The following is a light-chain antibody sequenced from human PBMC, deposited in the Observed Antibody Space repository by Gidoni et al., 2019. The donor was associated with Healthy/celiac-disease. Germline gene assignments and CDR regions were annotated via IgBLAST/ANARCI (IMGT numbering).Light chain of an antibody. V-gene: IGKV1-39*01. CDR1: QSISSY. CDR3: QQSYSTPRST. Sequence: DIQMTQSPSSLSASVGDRVTITCRARQSISSYLNWYQQKPGKAPKLLIDAASSLQSGVPSRFSGSGSGTDFTLTISSLQPEDFATYYCQQSYSTPRSTFGQGTKLEIK. J-gene: IGKJ2*01. CDR2: AAS.